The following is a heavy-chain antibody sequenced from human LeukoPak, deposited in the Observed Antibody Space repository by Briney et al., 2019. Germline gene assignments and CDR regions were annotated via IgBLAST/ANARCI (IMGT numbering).Heavy chain of an antibody. Sequence: SETLSLTCTVSGGSISSSSYYWGWIRQPPGKGLEWIGSIYYTGSTYYNPSLKSRVTISVDTSKNQFSLKLSSVTAADTAVYYCAKDHYYGSGSYYNPPFDYWGQGTVVTVSS. CDR3: AKDHYYGSGSYYNPPFDY. CDR1: GGSISSSSYY. D-gene: IGHD3-10*01. J-gene: IGHJ4*02. V-gene: IGHV4-39*07. CDR2: IYYTGST.